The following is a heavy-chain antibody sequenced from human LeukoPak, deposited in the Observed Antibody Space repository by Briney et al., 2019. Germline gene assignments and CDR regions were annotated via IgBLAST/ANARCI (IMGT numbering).Heavy chain of an antibody. V-gene: IGHV4-30-2*01. CDR3: AREETADDAFDI. CDR2: IYHSGST. J-gene: IGHJ3*02. CDR1: GGSISSGGYY. D-gene: IGHD1-1*01. Sequence: SETLSLTCTVSGGSISSGGYYWSWIRQPPGKGLEWIGYIYHSGSTYYNPSLKSRVTISVDRSKNQFSLKLSSVTAADTAVYYCAREETADDAFDIWGQGTMVTVSS.